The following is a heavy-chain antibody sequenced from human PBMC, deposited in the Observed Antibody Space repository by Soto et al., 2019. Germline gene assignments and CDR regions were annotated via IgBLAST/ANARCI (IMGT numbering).Heavy chain of an antibody. CDR3: AHTRSITYYGGGGDFDY. Sequence: QITLKESGPTLVKPTQTLTLTCSFSGFSLTNSGVGVGWIRQPPGKALEWLAFIYWDDEKHYRPSLQSRLTVTQDTAKDQVVRTMTNMDPVDTATYYCAHTRSITYYGGGGDFDYWGQGTLVIVSS. CDR2: IYWDDEK. CDR1: GFSLTNSGVG. J-gene: IGHJ4*02. D-gene: IGHD3-10*01. V-gene: IGHV2-5*02.